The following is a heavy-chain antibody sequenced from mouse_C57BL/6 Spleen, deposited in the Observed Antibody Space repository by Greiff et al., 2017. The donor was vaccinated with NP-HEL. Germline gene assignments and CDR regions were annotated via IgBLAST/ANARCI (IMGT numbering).Heavy chain of an antibody. CDR3: ARTHYGSSRGLYAMDD. CDR1: GYTFTSYW. V-gene: IGHV1-52*01. D-gene: IGHD1-1*01. Sequence: QVQLQQPGAELVRPGSSVTLSCKASGYTFTSYWMHWVKQRPIQGLEWIGNIDPSDSETHYNQKFKDKATLTVDKSSSTAYMQLSSLTSEDSAVYYGARTHYGSSRGLYAMDDWGKGTSVTVSS. CDR2: IDPSDSET. J-gene: IGHJ4*01.